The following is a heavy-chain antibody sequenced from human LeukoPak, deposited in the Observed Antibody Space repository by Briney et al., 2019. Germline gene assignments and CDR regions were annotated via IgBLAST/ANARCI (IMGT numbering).Heavy chain of an antibody. D-gene: IGHD5-18*01. V-gene: IGHV3-7*01. CDR3: AKDPGYSYGPCDY. Sequence: GSLRLSCAASGFTFSSYWMSWVRQAPGKGLEWVANIKQDGSEKYYVDSVKGRFTISRDNAKNSLYLQMNSLRAEDTAVYYCAKDPGYSYGPCDYWGQGTLVTVSS. CDR2: IKQDGSEK. J-gene: IGHJ4*02. CDR1: GFTFSSYW.